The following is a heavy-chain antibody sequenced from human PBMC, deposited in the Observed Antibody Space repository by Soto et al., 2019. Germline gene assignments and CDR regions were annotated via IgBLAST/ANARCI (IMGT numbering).Heavy chain of an antibody. J-gene: IGHJ4*02. V-gene: IGHV1-46*01. CDR1: GSITNHH. Sequence: VHLVQSGAEVKKPGASVNVSCQASGSITNHHMHWVRQAPGQGLEWMGIFNPSGLSTTYAQKFQGRVTITRDTSTSTVYMELSSLTSEDTAVYFCAKVTHRGPIAVAGPLGSWGQGTLVIVSS. CDR2: FNPSGLST. D-gene: IGHD6-19*01. CDR3: AKVTHRGPIAVAGPLGS.